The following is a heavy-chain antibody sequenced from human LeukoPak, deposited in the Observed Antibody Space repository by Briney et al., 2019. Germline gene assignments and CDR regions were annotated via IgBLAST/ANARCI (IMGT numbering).Heavy chain of an antibody. CDR1: GYTLTELS. Sequence: ASVKVSCKVSGYTLTELSMHWVRQAPGKGLEWMGGFDPEDGETIYAQKFQGRVTITADESTSTAYMELSSLRSEDTAVYYCARDWTGHDAFDIWGQGTMVTVSS. CDR3: ARDWTGHDAFDI. J-gene: IGHJ3*02. D-gene: IGHD3/OR15-3a*01. V-gene: IGHV1-24*01. CDR2: FDPEDGET.